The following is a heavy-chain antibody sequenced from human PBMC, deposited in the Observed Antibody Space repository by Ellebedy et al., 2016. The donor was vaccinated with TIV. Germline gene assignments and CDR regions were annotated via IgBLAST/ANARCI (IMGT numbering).Heavy chain of an antibody. CDR2: INGDGSST. Sequence: GESLKISCAASGFSFSSYWMHWVRQTPGKGLVWLSRINGDGSSTRYADSVMGRFTISRDNAKNTLYLQMNALSAEETAVYYCARVGCSDASCYYYDYYYMDVWGKGTAVTVSS. CDR3: ARVGCSDASCYYYDYYYMDV. J-gene: IGHJ6*03. D-gene: IGHD2-15*01. CDR1: GFSFSSYW. V-gene: IGHV3-74*01.